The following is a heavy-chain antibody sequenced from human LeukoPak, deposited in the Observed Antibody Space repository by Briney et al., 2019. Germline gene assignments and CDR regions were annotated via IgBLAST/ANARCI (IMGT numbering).Heavy chain of an antibody. J-gene: IGHJ5*02. CDR3: ARDYNPWFGELFGWFDP. CDR1: GYTFTVYY. Sequence: GAAVKVSCKSSGYTFTVYYMHLVRQAPGQGLEWMGWINLNSGGKNYAQKFQGRVTMTRDTSISTAYMELSMLRTDDTAVYYCARDYNPWFGELFGWFDPWGQGTMVTVSS. V-gene: IGHV1-2*02. CDR2: INLNSGGK. D-gene: IGHD3-10*01.